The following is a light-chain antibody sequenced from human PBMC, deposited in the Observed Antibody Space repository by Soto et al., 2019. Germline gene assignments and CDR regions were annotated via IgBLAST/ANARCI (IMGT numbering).Light chain of an antibody. CDR3: NSFTTSNTYV. J-gene: IGLJ1*01. V-gene: IGLV2-18*02. CDR1: SSDIGTYNR. Sequence: QSALTQPASVSGSPGQSITISCTGTSSDIGTYNRVSWYQQPPGTAPKLIIYEVNNRPSGVPDRFSGSKSGNTASLIISGLQAEDEADYYCNSFTTSNTYVFGTGTKVTVL. CDR2: EVN.